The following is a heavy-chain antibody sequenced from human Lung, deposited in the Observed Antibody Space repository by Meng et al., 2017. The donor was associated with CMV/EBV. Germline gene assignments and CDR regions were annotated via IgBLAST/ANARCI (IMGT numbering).Heavy chain of an antibody. J-gene: IGHJ4*02. D-gene: IGHD6-6*01. CDR3: AKQKKAARIDY. CDR2: IYYSGST. Sequence: SXTXSLXCTVSGGSISSSSYYWGWIRQPPGKGLEWIESIYYSGSTYYNPSLKSRVTISVDTSKNQFSLKLSSVTAADTAVYYCAKQKKAARIDYWGQGTLVNGAS. CDR1: GGSISSSSYY. V-gene: IGHV4-39*01.